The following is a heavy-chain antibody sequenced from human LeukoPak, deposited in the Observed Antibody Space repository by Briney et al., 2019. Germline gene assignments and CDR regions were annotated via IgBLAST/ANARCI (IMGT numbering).Heavy chain of an antibody. CDR3: AREGTASIDY. J-gene: IGHJ4*02. D-gene: IGHD3-10*01. Sequence: PGGSLRLSCAASGFTVSDFWLYWVRQAPGKGLVCISRLSSDGTNTRYADSVRGRFTVSRDNAKNTQYLQMNSLRADDTAVYYCAREGTASIDYWGQGTLVTVSS. CDR2: LSSDGTNT. V-gene: IGHV3-74*01. CDR1: GFTVSDFW.